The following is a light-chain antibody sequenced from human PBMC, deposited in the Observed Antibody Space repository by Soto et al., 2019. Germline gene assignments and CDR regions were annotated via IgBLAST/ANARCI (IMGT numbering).Light chain of an antibody. Sequence: DIQMTQSPSSLSASVGDRVTITCRASQSISSYLNWYQQKPGKAPKLLIYAASSLQSGVPSRFSGSGSGTDFTLTISSLQPEDFATYFCQQSCSTPYTFGLGTKVDIK. CDR1: QSISSY. J-gene: IGKJ2*01. V-gene: IGKV1-39*01. CDR3: QQSCSTPYT. CDR2: AAS.